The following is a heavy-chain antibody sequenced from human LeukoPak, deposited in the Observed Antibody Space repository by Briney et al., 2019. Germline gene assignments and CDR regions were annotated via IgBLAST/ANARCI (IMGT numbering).Heavy chain of an antibody. D-gene: IGHD2-2*01. Sequence: PGGSLRLSCAASGFTFKTYGMHWVRQAPGKGLEWVAVIRYDGSKEYYTDSVTGRFTISRDNSKNTLYLQMNSLRAEDTAVYYCAREYCTTTSCYYWFDFWGQGTLATVSS. V-gene: IGHV3-30*02. J-gene: IGHJ4*02. CDR3: AREYCTTTSCYYWFDF. CDR2: IRYDGSKE. CDR1: GFTFKTYG.